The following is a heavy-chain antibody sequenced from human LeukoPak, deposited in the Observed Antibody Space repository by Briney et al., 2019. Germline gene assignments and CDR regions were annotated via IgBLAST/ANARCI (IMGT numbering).Heavy chain of an antibody. D-gene: IGHD3-16*01. CDR1: GFTFSAFW. CDR2: MKQDGSEK. Sequence: GGSLRLSCAASGFTFSAFWMSWVRQAPGKGLEWVATMKQDGSEKYYVDSVRGRFTISRDNAKSSLYLQMNSLRAEVTAVYYCARPSRGGTFSASWGQGTLVTVS. V-gene: IGHV3-7*05. J-gene: IGHJ5*02. CDR3: ARPSRGGTFSAS.